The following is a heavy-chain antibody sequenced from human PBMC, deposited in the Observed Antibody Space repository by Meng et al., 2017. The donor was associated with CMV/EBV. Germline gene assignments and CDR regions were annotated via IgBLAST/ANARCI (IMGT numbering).Heavy chain of an antibody. Sequence: SETLSPTCTVSAGSISSYYWSWIRQPPGKGLEWIGYIYYSGSTNYNPSLKSRVTISVDTSKNQFSLKLSSVTAADTAVYYCARVSGSWFDPWGQGTLVTVSS. V-gene: IGHV4-59*01. CDR1: AGSISSYY. J-gene: IGHJ5*02. D-gene: IGHD3-10*01. CDR3: ARVSGSWFDP. CDR2: IYYSGST.